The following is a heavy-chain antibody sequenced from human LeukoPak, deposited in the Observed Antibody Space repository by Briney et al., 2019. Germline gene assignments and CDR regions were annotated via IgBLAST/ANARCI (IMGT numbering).Heavy chain of an antibody. CDR2: IKQDGSEK. V-gene: IGHV3-7*01. CDR3: ARVFVVVPAAPNWFDP. J-gene: IGHJ5*02. D-gene: IGHD2-2*01. Sequence: GGSLRLSCAASGFTFSSYWMSWVRQAPGKGLEWVANIKQDGSEKYYVDSVKGRFTISRDNAKNSLYLQMNSLRAEDTAVYYCARVFVVVPAAPNWFDPWGQGTLVTVSS. CDR1: GFTFSSYW.